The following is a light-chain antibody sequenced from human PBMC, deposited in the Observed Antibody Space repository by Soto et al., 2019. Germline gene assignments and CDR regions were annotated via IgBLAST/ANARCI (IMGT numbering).Light chain of an antibody. J-gene: IGLJ1*01. CDR1: SSYVGGDNY. CDR2: EGI. Sequence: QSVLTHPRSGSGSPGQSVTISCTGSSSYVGGDNYVSLYQQHPGKAPKVIVYEGIKRPSGVSDRFSGSTSGSTASLTISGLQAEDEAEYYCCSYVGATTSVFGSGTKVTVL. CDR3: CSYVGATTSV. V-gene: IGLV2-11*01.